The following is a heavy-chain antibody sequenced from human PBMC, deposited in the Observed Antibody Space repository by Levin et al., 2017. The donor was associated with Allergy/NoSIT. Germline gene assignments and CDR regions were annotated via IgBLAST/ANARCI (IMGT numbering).Heavy chain of an antibody. J-gene: IGHJ3*02. CDR3: SIAVAGNDAFDI. CDR2: MNPNSGNT. D-gene: IGHD6-19*01. V-gene: IGHV1-8*01. CDR1: GYTFTSYD. Sequence: AGGSLRLSCKASGYTFTSYDINWVRQATGQGLEWMGWMNPNSGNTGYAQKFQGRVTMTRNTSISTAYMELSSLRSEDTAVYYCSIAVAGNDAFDIWGQGTMVTVSS.